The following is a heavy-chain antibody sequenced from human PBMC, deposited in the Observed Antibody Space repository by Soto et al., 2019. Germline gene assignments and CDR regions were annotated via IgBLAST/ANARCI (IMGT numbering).Heavy chain of an antibody. J-gene: IGHJ3*02. CDR3: ARDYYDSSGPNPPDAFDI. V-gene: IGHV1-69*13. Sequence: GASVKVSCKASGGTFSSYAISWVRQAPGQGLEWMGGIIPIFGTANYAQKFQGRVTITADESTSTAYMELSSLRSEDTAVYYCARDYYDSSGPNPPDAFDIRGQGTMVTVSS. CDR1: GGTFSSYA. D-gene: IGHD3-22*01. CDR2: IIPIFGTA.